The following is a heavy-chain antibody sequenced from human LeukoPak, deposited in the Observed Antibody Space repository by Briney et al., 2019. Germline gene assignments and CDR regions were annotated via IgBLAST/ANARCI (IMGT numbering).Heavy chain of an antibody. Sequence: ASVKVSCKASGYTFTSYGINWVRQAPGQGLEWMGWIRVYNGNTNYAQKFQGRVTMTRDTSISTAYMELSRLRSDDTAVYYCARDYYDSSGYYVFDYWGQGTLVTVSS. V-gene: IGHV1-18*01. CDR2: IRVYNGNT. CDR1: GYTFTSYG. CDR3: ARDYYDSSGYYVFDY. J-gene: IGHJ4*02. D-gene: IGHD3-22*01.